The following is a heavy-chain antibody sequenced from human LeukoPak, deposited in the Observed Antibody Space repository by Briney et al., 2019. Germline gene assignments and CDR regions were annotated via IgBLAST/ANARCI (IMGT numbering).Heavy chain of an antibody. D-gene: IGHD5-24*01. Sequence: SVKVSCKASGGTFSSYAISWVRQAPGQGLEWMGGIIPIFGIANYAQKFQGRVTITTDESTSTAYMELSSLRSEDTAVYYCARGGDGYNKRNWFDPWGQGTLVTVSS. V-gene: IGHV1-69*05. CDR2: IIPIFGIA. CDR1: GGTFSSYA. CDR3: ARGGDGYNKRNWFDP. J-gene: IGHJ5*02.